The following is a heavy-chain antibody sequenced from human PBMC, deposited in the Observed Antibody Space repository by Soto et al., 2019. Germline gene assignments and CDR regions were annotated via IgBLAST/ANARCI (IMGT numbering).Heavy chain of an antibody. CDR2: INPSGGST. CDR3: ARGRDVDFWSGYSDYYYGMDV. J-gene: IGHJ6*02. V-gene: IGHV1-46*01. Sequence: RRRISQTPGQGLEWMGIINPSGGSTSYAQKFQGRVTMTRDTSTSTVYMELSSLRSEDTAVYYCARGRDVDFWSGYSDYYYGMDVWGQGTTVTVSS. D-gene: IGHD3-3*01.